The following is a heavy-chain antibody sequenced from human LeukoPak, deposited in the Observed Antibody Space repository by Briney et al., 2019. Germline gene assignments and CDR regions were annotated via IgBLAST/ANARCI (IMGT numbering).Heavy chain of an antibody. CDR3: ARAPEEDIAVAGGFDY. J-gene: IGHJ4*02. D-gene: IGHD6-19*01. V-gene: IGHV4-34*01. CDR1: GGSFSGYY. CDR2: INHSGST. Sequence: SEPLSLTCAVYGGSFSGYYWSWLRQPPGKGLEWIGGINHSGSTNYNPSLKSRVTISVDTSKNQFSLKLSSVTAADTAVYYCARAPEEDIAVAGGFDYWGQGTLVTVSS.